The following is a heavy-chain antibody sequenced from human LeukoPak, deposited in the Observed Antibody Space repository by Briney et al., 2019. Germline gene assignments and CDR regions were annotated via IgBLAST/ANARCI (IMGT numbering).Heavy chain of an antibody. CDR1: GSAFSCFI. V-gene: IGHV3-21*01. CDR2: ITPNSNFM. Sequence: PGGSLKLSCEASGSAFSCFIVNWLRKAPGKLLEWVLSITPNSNFMYYPDSVKGRFIISRDNANTSLFLHMLSRRNEDSALYYISSRSSGGGQVGGTDYWGQGTLVTVSS. J-gene: IGHJ4*02. CDR3: SSRSSGGGQVGGTDY. D-gene: IGHD2-15*01.